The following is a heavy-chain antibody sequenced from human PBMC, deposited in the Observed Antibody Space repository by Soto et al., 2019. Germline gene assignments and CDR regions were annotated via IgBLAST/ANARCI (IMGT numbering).Heavy chain of an antibody. CDR1: GFTFSSYA. V-gene: IGHV3-33*01. CDR3: ARKGSIAAAGYWWFDP. D-gene: IGHD6-13*01. J-gene: IGHJ5*02. Sequence: QVQLVESGGGVVQPGRSLRLSCAASGFTFSSYAMHWVRQAPGKGLEWVAVIWYDGSKKYYADSVKGRFTISRDNSKNTLYLQIDSLRAEDTAVYYCARKGSIAAAGYWWFDPWGQGTLVTVSS. CDR2: IWYDGSKK.